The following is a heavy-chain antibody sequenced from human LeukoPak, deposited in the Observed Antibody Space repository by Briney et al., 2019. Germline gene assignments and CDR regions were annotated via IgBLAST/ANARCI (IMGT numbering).Heavy chain of an antibody. Sequence: ASVKVSCKASGYTFSDYYIHWVRQAPGQGLEWMGWVNSNSGGTNYAQKFQGRVTMTRDTSISTAYMELSRLRSDDTAVYYCAREGYGAFDIWGQGTMVTVSS. CDR2: VNSNSGGT. J-gene: IGHJ3*02. V-gene: IGHV1-2*02. D-gene: IGHD5-18*01. CDR1: GYTFSDYY. CDR3: AREGYGAFDI.